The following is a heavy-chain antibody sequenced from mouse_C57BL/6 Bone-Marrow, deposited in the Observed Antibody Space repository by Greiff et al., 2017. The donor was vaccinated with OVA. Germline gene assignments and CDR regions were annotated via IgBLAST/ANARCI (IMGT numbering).Heavy chain of an antibody. V-gene: IGHV1-82*01. CDR2: IYPGDGDT. CDR3: ARDWERGFDY. CDR1: GYAFSSSW. D-gene: IGHD4-1*01. J-gene: IGHJ2*01. Sequence: VQLQESGPELVKPGASVKISCKASGYAFSSSWMNWVKQRPGKGLEWIGRIYPGDGDTNYNGKFKGKATLTADKSSSTAYMQLSSLTSEDSAVYFCARDWERGFDYWGQGTTLTVSS.